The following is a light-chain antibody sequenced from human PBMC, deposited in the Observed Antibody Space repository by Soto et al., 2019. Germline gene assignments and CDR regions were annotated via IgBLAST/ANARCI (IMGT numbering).Light chain of an antibody. Sequence: DIQMTQSPSSLSASVGDRVTITCRASQSIGTNLNWYQQRPGKAPKLLIYAVSSLQSGVSSRFSGRGSGTACTLTISILQPDDVAIYYCQQYNDYSWTFGQGTKVDIK. V-gene: IGKV1-39*01. CDR2: AVS. CDR1: QSIGTN. CDR3: QQYNDYSWT. J-gene: IGKJ1*01.